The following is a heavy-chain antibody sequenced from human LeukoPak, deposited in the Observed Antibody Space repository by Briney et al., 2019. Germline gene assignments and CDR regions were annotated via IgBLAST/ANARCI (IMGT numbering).Heavy chain of an antibody. CDR1: GFTFSTYS. D-gene: IGHD3-22*01. V-gene: IGHV3-48*01. CDR3: ARRDCDSIKCRGSNWFDP. CDR2: ISNSGSTI. J-gene: IGHJ5*02. Sequence: GGSLRLSCAASGFTFSTYSMNWVRQAPGKGLEWVSYISNSGSTIYYADSVKGRFTISRDNAKNSLYLQMNSLRAEDTAVYYCARRDCDSIKCRGSNWFDPWGQGTLVSVSS.